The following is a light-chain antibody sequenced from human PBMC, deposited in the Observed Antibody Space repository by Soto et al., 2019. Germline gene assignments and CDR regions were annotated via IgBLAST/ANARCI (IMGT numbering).Light chain of an antibody. CDR2: DVN. CDR3: SSYTGSSTCV. Sequence: QSALTQPASVSGSPGQSITISCTGTSSDVGGYDYVSWYQQLPGKAPKLLIYDVNNRPSGVSHRFSGSKSGNTASLTISGLQAEDEADYYCSSYTGSSTCVFGTGTKSPS. J-gene: IGLJ1*01. V-gene: IGLV2-14*01. CDR1: SSDVGGYDY.